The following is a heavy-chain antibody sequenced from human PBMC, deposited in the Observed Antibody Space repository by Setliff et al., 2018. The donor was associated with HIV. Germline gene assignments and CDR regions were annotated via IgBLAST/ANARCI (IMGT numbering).Heavy chain of an antibody. D-gene: IGHD3-16*01. J-gene: IGHJ4*02. CDR2: IWTSSRI. CDR1: GFTFSSYS. V-gene: IGHV3-48*04. Sequence: GGSLRLSCAASGFTFSSYSMNWVRQAPGKGLEWFSNIWTSSRISYVDSVKGRFTISRDNAKNSLYLQMNSLRAEDTAVYYCVRDWQSLDWGRGGDCWGQGTLVTVSS. CDR3: VRDWQSLDWGRGGDC.